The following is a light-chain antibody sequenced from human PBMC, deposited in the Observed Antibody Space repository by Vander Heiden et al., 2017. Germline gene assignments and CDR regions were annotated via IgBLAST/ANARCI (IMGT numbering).Light chain of an antibody. CDR3: QQSSTAPLT. J-gene: IGKJ4*01. V-gene: IGKV4-1*01. Sequence: DIVITQSPAYLAVSLGERATINCKSSQSVLSSSNNKNYLAWYQQIPGQPPKLLINWASTRESGVPDRFSGSGSGTDFTLTISSLQAEDVAVYYCQQSSTAPLTFGGGTKVEIK. CDR2: WAS. CDR1: QSVLSSSNNKNY.